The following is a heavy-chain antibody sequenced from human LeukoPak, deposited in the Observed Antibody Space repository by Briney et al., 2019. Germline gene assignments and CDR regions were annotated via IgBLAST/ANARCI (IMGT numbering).Heavy chain of an antibody. D-gene: IGHD3-22*01. CDR1: GFTFSSYS. J-gene: IGHJ4*02. CDR2: ISSSGTYK. Sequence: GGSLRLPCAVSGFTFSSYSMSWVRQAPGKGLEWVSSISSSGTYKYYADSVKGRFTISRDNAKNSLYLQMNSLRAEDTAVYYCVRLSSGYYGLIDHWGQGTLVTVSS. CDR3: VRLSSGYYGLIDH. V-gene: IGHV3-21*01.